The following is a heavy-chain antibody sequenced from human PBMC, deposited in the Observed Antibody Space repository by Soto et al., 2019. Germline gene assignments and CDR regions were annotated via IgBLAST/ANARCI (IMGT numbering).Heavy chain of an antibody. CDR3: AYSSTPFDY. CDR1: GFTFNSYA. D-gene: IGHD6-13*01. J-gene: IGHJ4*02. V-gene: IGHV3-23*01. Sequence: PGGSLRLSCAASGFTFNSYAVSWVRQAPGKGLEWVSAISDIGGTTYYADSVKGRFTISRDTSKNTLYLQMNGLRAEDTAVYYCAYSSTPFDYWGQGTLVTVSS. CDR2: ISDIGGTT.